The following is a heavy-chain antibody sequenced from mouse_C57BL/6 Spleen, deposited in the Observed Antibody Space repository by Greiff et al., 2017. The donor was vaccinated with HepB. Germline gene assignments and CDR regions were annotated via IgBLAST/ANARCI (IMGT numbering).Heavy chain of an antibody. CDR1: GYTFTSYW. CDR2: IDPSDSYT. D-gene: IGHD2-5*01. J-gene: IGHJ2*01. CDR3: ARWGSNYEVYYFDY. Sequence: QVQLKQPGAELVMPGASVKLSCKASGYTFTSYWMHWVKQRPGQGLEWIGEIDPSDSYTNYNQKFKGKSTLTVDKSSSTAYMQLSSLTSEDSAVYYCARWGSNYEVYYFDYWGQGTTLTVSS. V-gene: IGHV1-69*01.